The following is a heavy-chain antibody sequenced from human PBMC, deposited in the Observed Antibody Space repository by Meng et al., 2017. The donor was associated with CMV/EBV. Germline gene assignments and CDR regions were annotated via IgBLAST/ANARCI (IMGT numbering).Heavy chain of an antibody. Sequence: VQLQESGPGLAKPSETLSPPCTVSGGSISSYYWSWIRQPAGKGLEWIGRIYTSGSTNYNPSLKSRVTMSVDTSKNQFSLKLSSVTAADTAVYYCARSMVVAGDWFDPWGQGTLVTVSS. J-gene: IGHJ5*02. CDR2: IYTSGST. CDR1: GGSISSYY. CDR3: ARSMVVAGDWFDP. D-gene: IGHD2-15*01. V-gene: IGHV4-4*07.